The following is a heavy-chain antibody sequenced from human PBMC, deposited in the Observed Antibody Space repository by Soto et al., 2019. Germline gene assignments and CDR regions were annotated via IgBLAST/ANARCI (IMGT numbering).Heavy chain of an antibody. V-gene: IGHV3-21*02. CDR2: ISSTGALM. Sequence: EVQLVESGGGLVKPGGSLRLSCAASGFIFSQYSMNWVRQAPGKGLEWVSSISSTGALMYYADSVKGRFTISRDDADNSLYLQVNSLRVEDTAVYYCARDRLARGIPVAGRIDYWGQGALVTVSS. J-gene: IGHJ4*02. D-gene: IGHD6-19*01. CDR1: GFIFSQYS. CDR3: ARDRLARGIPVAGRIDY.